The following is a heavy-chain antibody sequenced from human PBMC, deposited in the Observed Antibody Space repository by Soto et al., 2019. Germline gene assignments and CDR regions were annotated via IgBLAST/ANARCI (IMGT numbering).Heavy chain of an antibody. CDR1: GGTFSSYA. CDR2: IIPIFGTA. D-gene: IGHD2-15*01. Sequence: SVKVSCKASGGTFSSYAISWVRQAPGQGLEWMGGIIPIFGTANYAQKFQGRVTITADESTSTAYMELSSLRSEDTAVYYCARTSLVVKESAGYYYYGMDVWGQGTTVTVSS. J-gene: IGHJ6*02. V-gene: IGHV1-69*13. CDR3: ARTSLVVKESAGYYYYGMDV.